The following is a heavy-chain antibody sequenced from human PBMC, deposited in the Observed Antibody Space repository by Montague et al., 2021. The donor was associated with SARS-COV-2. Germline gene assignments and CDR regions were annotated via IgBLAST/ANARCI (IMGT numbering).Heavy chain of an antibody. CDR2: TYYRSRWSN. D-gene: IGHD1-26*01. Sequence: CAISGDSVSSNSATWHWIRQSPSRGLEWLGRTYYRSRWSNDYAVXARSRIIINPDTSTNQFSLQLSSVTPEDTAVYFCARERWAVGVSFDYWGQGTLVTVSS. CDR1: GDSVSSNSAT. J-gene: IGHJ4*02. CDR3: ARERWAVGVSFDY. V-gene: IGHV6-1*01.